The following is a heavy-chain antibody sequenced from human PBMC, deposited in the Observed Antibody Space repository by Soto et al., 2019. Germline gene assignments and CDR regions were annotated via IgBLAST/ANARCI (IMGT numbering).Heavy chain of an antibody. CDR1: QFTFSNYG. CDR3: ARPDIVAAIGGALDC. Sequence: QVQLVESGGGVVQPGRSLRLSCEASQFTFSNYGMHWVRQAPGKGLEWVAVIWNDGSSRYYADSVKGRFTISGDNSKNTLFLQMNNLRAEDTAVYYCARPDIVAAIGGALDCWGQGTLVTVSS. J-gene: IGHJ4*02. V-gene: IGHV3-33*01. CDR2: IWNDGSSR. D-gene: IGHD5-12*01.